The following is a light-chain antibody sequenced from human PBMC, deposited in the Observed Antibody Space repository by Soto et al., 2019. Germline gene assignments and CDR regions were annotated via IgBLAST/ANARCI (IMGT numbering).Light chain of an antibody. V-gene: IGKV3-15*01. CDR1: QSVSSN. Sequence: EVVMPQSPATLSVSPGERATLPCRASQSVSSNLAWYQQKPGQAPRLLIYGASTRATGIPARFSGSGSGTEFTLTINSLQSEDFAVYYCQQYNNWPPWTFGQATKV. J-gene: IGKJ1*01. CDR2: GAS. CDR3: QQYNNWPPWT.